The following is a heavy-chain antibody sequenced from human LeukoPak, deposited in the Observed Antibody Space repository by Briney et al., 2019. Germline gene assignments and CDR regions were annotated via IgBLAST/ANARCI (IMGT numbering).Heavy chain of an antibody. CDR2: IRYDGSNDGSNE. D-gene: IGHD6-13*01. Sequence: PGGSLRLSCTASGFTFSIYGIHWVRQAPGKGLEWVAFIRYDGSNDGSNEYYTDSVKGQFTISRDNSKNTLDLQMNSLRAEDTAVYYCAKGSILSAAGPHWGYFDYWGQGTLVTVSS. V-gene: IGHV3-30*02. J-gene: IGHJ4*02. CDR1: GFTFSIYG. CDR3: AKGSILSAAGPHWGYFDY.